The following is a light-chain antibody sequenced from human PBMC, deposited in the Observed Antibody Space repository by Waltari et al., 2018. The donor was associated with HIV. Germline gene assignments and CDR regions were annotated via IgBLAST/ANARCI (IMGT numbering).Light chain of an antibody. CDR3: QQSYSTPRT. CDR2: AAS. CDR1: QNISSY. V-gene: IGKV1-39*01. J-gene: IGKJ1*01. Sequence: DIQMTQSPSSLSASVGDRVTITCRASQNISSYLSWYQQKPGKAPKVLIYAASSLQSGVPSRFSGSGSGTDFNISISSLQLEDFATYYCQQSYSTPRTFGQGTKVEIK.